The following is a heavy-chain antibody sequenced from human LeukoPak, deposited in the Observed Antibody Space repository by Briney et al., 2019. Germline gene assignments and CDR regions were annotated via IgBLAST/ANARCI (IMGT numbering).Heavy chain of an antibody. CDR3: ARDLWGSYSTGSYLDY. CDR1: GFPFTNYL. D-gene: IGHD6-19*01. Sequence: AGGSLRLSCAVSGFPFTNYLMSWVRQAPGKGLEWVANIKEDGSVMYYVDSLKGRFTISRDSAQNSLYLQMNSLRVEDTAVYFCARDLWGSYSTGSYLDYWGQGALVTVSS. J-gene: IGHJ4*02. V-gene: IGHV3-7*01. CDR2: IKEDGSVM.